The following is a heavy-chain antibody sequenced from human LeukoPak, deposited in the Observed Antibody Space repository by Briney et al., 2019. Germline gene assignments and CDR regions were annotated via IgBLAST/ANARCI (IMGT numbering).Heavy chain of an antibody. Sequence: GGSLRLSCAASGFTVSSNYMSWVRQAPGKGLEWVSVIYSGGSTFYADSVKGRFTISRDNSKNTLYLQMNSLRAEDTAVYYCAKDLSSSWHPYYFDYWGQGTLVTVSS. J-gene: IGHJ4*02. D-gene: IGHD6-13*01. CDR3: AKDLSSSWHPYYFDY. CDR2: IYSGGST. CDR1: GFTVSSNY. V-gene: IGHV3-53*01.